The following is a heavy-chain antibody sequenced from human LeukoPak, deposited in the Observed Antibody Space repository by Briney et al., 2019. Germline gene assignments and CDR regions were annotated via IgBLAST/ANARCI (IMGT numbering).Heavy chain of an antibody. D-gene: IGHD2-2*01. CDR2: ISYDGRNK. Sequence: GGSLRLSCAASGFTFNNYGMHWVRQAPGRGLEWVAVISYDGRNKHYPDSVKGRFTISRDISTDTLWLQMDSLRTEDTAVYYCAKGPLRGTAAAIDYWGQGTLVTVSS. CDR1: GFTFNNYG. V-gene: IGHV3-30*18. J-gene: IGHJ4*02. CDR3: AKGPLRGTAAAIDY.